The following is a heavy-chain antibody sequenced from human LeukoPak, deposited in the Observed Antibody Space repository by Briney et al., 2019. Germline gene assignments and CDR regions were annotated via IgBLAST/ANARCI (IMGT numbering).Heavy chain of an antibody. V-gene: IGHV3-11*06. CDR1: GFTFSSYA. Sequence: GGSLRLSCTASGFTFSSYAMSWIRQAPGKGLEWVSYISSSSYTNYADSVKGRFTISRDNAKNSLYLQMNSQRAEDTAVYYCARGDCSSTSCYASWGKHYYYYYGMDVWGKGTTVTVSS. CDR2: ISSSSYT. J-gene: IGHJ6*04. D-gene: IGHD2-2*01. CDR3: ARGDCSSTSCYASWGKHYYYYYGMDV.